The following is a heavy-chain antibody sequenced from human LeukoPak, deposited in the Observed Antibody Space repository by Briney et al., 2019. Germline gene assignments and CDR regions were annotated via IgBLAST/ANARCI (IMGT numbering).Heavy chain of an antibody. D-gene: IGHD7-27*01. CDR3: VRSRAASLGYFDY. CDR1: GFTFDDFA. Sequence: PGGSLRLSCAISGFTFDDFALHWVRQVPGKGQEWVSFSSWIGGSTDYVDSVKGRFTISRDNSKDSLYLQMNSLRAEDTALHYCVRSRAASLGYFDYWGQGTLVTVSS. J-gene: IGHJ4*02. V-gene: IGHV3-43D*03. CDR2: SSWIGGST.